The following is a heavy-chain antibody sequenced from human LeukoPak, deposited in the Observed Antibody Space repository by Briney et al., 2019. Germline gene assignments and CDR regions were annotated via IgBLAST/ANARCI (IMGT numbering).Heavy chain of an antibody. CDR1: GFTFSSYS. D-gene: IGHD3-3*01. V-gene: IGHV3-21*01. Sequence: GGSLRLSCAASGFTFSSYSMNWVRQAPGKGLEWVSSISSSSSYIYYADSVKGRFTISRDNAKNSLYLQMNSLRAEDTAVYYCARIYYDFWSGYTESDAFDIWGQGTMVTVSS. CDR3: ARIYYDFWSGYTESDAFDI. CDR2: ISSSSSYI. J-gene: IGHJ3*02.